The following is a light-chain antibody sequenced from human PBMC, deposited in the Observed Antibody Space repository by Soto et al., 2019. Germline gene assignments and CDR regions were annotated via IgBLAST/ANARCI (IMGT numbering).Light chain of an antibody. J-gene: IGKJ4*01. CDR2: KAS. CDR3: QKYNSAPLT. CDR1: QTINRW. Sequence: DIQMTHSPSTLSASVGDRVTITCRASQTINRWLAWYQQKPGEVPKLLIYKASVLESGVPSRFSGSGSGTEFTLTISRLQPEDVATYYCQKYNSAPLTFGGGTKVDI. V-gene: IGKV1-5*03.